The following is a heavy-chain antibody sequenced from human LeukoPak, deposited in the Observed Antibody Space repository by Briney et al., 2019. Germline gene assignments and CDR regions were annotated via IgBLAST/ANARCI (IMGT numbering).Heavy chain of an antibody. J-gene: IGHJ4*02. D-gene: IGHD6-19*01. CDR3: AKGSTSGWYSNRDFDY. Sequence: GGSLRLSCAASGFTFSTYWMHWVRQAPGKGLVWVSRINSDGSSTNYADSVKGRFTISRDNSKNTLYLQMNSLRDEDTAVYYCAKGSTSGWYSNRDFDYWGQGTLVTVSS. CDR2: INSDGSST. V-gene: IGHV3-74*01. CDR1: GFTFSTYW.